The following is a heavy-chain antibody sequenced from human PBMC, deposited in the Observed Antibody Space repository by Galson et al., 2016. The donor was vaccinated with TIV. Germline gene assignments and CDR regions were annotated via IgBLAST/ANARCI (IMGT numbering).Heavy chain of an antibody. CDR2: INPKSGST. CDR3: ARVVTGGYVDV. Sequence: SVKVSCKASGDTFSGYYIYWVRQAPGQGLEWMGWINPKSGSTKYAQRFQGRVTMTRDTSISTAYMEVSWLRPDDTAVFYCARVVTGGYVDVWGKGNTVTVSS. CDR1: GDTFSGYY. D-gene: IGHD3-16*01. V-gene: IGHV1-2*02. J-gene: IGHJ6*04.